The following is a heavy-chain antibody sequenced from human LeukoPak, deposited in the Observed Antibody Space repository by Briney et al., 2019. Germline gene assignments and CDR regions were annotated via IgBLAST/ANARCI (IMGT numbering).Heavy chain of an antibody. D-gene: IGHD6-13*01. CDR3: ARGIAAAGPPGY. CDR2: IYYSGST. J-gene: IGHJ4*02. Sequence: SETLSLTCTVSGGSISSGDYYWSWIRQPPGKGLEWIGYIYYSGSTYYNPSLKSRVTISVDTSKNQFSLKLSSVTAADTAVYYCARGIAAAGPPGYWGQGTLVTVSS. V-gene: IGHV4-30-4*01. CDR1: GGSISSGDYY.